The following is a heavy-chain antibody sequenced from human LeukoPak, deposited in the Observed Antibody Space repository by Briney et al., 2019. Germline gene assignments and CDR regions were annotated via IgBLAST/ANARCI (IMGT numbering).Heavy chain of an antibody. CDR2: IYYSGST. D-gene: IGHD3-10*01. J-gene: IGHJ5*02. Sequence: KSSETLSLTCTVSGGSISSYYWSWIRQPPGKGLEWIGYIYYSGSTNYNPSLKSRVTISVDTSKNQFSLKLSSVTAADTAVYYCARALRYYGSGSYYNVNWFDPWGQGTLATVSS. V-gene: IGHV4-59*01. CDR1: GGSISSYY. CDR3: ARALRYYGSGSYYNVNWFDP.